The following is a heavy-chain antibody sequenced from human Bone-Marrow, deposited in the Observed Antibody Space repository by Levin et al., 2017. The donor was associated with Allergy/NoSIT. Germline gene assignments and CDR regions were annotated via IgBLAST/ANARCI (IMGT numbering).Heavy chain of an antibody. D-gene: IGHD2-21*01. V-gene: IGHV4-61*02. Sequence: PSETLSLTCTVSGGSIRSGSYFWSWIRQPAGKGLEWIGRIWVTGSTNYNPSLKGRPTMSVDTAKQQFSLKLTSVTAADTAVYYCATASTLIGAFDIWGQGTLVTVSS. CDR1: GGSIRSGSYF. J-gene: IGHJ3*02. CDR2: IWVTGST. CDR3: ATASTLIGAFDI.